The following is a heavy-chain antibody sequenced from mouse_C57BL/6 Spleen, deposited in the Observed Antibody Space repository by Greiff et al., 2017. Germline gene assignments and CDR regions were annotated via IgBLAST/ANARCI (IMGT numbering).Heavy chain of an antibody. V-gene: IGHV1-54*01. CDR3: AREDHAMDY. Sequence: VQLQQSGAELVRPGTSVKVSCKASGYAFTNYLIEWVKQRPGQGLEWIGVINPGRGGTNYNEKFKGKATLTADKSSSTAYMQLSSLTSEDSAVYFCAREDHAMDYWGQGTSVTVSS. CDR2: INPGRGGT. CDR1: GYAFTNYL. J-gene: IGHJ4*01.